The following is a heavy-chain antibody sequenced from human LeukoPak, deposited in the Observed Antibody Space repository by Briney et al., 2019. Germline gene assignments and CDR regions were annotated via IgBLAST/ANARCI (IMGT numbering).Heavy chain of an antibody. CDR2: ISSSSSTI. CDR3: ARETPAYSGSYSFDY. CDR1: GFTFSSYS. D-gene: IGHD1-26*01. J-gene: IGHJ4*02. V-gene: IGHV3-48*02. Sequence: GGSLRLSCAASGFTFSSYSMNWVRQAPGKGLEWVSYISSSSSTIYYADSVKGRFTISRDNAKNSLYLQMNSLRDEDTAVYYCARETPAYSGSYSFDYWGQGTLVTVSS.